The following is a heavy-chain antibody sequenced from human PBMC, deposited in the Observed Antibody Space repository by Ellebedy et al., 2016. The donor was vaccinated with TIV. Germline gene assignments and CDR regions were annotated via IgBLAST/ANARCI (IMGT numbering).Heavy chain of an antibody. D-gene: IGHD6-19*01. CDR2: SSSDGRST. V-gene: IGHV3-74*01. Sequence: GESLKISCAASGFTFSSYDMHWVRQGPGKGLVWVSRSSSDGRSTSYADSVKGRFTISRDNAKNTLYLQMNSLRAEDTAVYYCARVEVGRSGPSNGMDVWGQGTTVTVSS. J-gene: IGHJ6*02. CDR1: GFTFSSYD. CDR3: ARVEVGRSGPSNGMDV.